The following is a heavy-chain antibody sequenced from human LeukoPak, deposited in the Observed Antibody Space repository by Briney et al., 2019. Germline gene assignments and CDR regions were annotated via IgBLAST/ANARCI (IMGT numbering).Heavy chain of an antibody. CDR3: ARGGSREIVAPGYGMDV. J-gene: IGHJ6*02. Sequence: SETLSLICTVSGGSISSGGYYWSWIRQHPGKGLELDGYIYYSGSTYYNPSLKSRVTISVDTSKNQFSLKLSSVTAAATAVYYCARGGSREIVAPGYGMDVWGQGTTVTVSS. CDR2: IYYSGST. V-gene: IGHV4-31*03. CDR1: GGSISSGGYY. D-gene: IGHD5-24*01.